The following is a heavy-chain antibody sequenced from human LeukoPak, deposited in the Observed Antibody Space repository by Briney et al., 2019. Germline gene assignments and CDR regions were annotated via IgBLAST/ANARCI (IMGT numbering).Heavy chain of an antibody. J-gene: IGHJ3*02. V-gene: IGHV4-39*01. CDR3: ATRRITMVRGVITNDAFDI. CDR1: GGSISSSSYY. D-gene: IGHD3-10*01. CDR2: IYYSGST. Sequence: SETLSLTCTVSGGSISSSSYYWGWIRQPPGKGLEWIGSIYYSGSTYYNPSLKSRVTISVDTSKNQFSLKLSSVTAADTAVYYCATRRITMVRGVITNDAFDIWGQGIMVTVSS.